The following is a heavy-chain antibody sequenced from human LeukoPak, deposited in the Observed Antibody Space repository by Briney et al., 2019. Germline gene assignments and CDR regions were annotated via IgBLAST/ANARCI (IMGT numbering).Heavy chain of an antibody. CDR2: ISSSGSAM. J-gene: IGHJ4*02. CDR1: EFTFSSYE. CDR3: ARGLRLDY. Sequence: GGSLRLSCAASEFTFSSYEMNWVRQAPGKGLEWVSYISSSGSAMYYADSVKDRFTISRDNTKNSLYLQMNSLRAEDTAVYYCARGLRLDYWGQGTLVTVSS. V-gene: IGHV3-48*03.